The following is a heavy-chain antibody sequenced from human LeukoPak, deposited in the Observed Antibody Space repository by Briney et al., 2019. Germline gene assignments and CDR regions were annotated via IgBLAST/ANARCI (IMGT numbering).Heavy chain of an antibody. J-gene: IGHJ5*02. V-gene: IGHV3-23*01. CDR3: AKGAEIDL. Sequence: QPGGSLRLSCATSGFTFTNYAMNWVRQAPGKGLEWVSAVTGPGDTTYYADSVKGRFFMSREDSKTTVYLQMNSLRAEDTAIYYCAKGAEIDLWGQGTLVTASS. CDR1: GFTFTNYA. D-gene: IGHD3-16*01. CDR2: VTGPGDTT.